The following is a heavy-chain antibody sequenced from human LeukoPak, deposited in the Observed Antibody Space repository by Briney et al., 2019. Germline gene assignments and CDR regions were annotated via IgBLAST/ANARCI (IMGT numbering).Heavy chain of an antibody. CDR2: ISSSGSTI. J-gene: IGHJ4*02. CDR1: GFTFSDYY. Sequence: PGESLRLSCAASGFTFSDYYMSWIRQAPGKGLEWVSYISSSGSTIYYADSVKGRFTISRDNAKNSLYLQMNSLRAEDTAVYYCARDHGRRFLEWLYLGYWGQGTLVTVSS. V-gene: IGHV3-11*01. D-gene: IGHD3-3*01. CDR3: ARDHGRRFLEWLYLGY.